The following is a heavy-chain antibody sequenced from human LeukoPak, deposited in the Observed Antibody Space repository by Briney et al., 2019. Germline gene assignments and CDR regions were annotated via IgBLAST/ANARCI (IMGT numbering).Heavy chain of an antibody. J-gene: IGHJ6*04. CDR3: AKGGVALDV. Sequence: GGSLRLSCVAPGFTFISYAMSWVRQAPGKGLEWVSAISGSGGNTYYTDSVKGRFTISRDKSKNTLYLQMNSLRAEDTAVYYCAKGGVALDVWGKGTTVTVSS. CDR2: ISGSGGNT. CDR1: GFTFISYA. V-gene: IGHV3-23*01. D-gene: IGHD3-10*01.